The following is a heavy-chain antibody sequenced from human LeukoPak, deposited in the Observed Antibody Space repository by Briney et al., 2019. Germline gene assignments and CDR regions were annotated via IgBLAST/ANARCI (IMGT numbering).Heavy chain of an antibody. CDR2: ISWNSGSI. D-gene: IGHD3-22*01. Sequence: GRSLRLSCAASGFTFDDYAMHWVRQAPGKGLEWVPGISWNSGSIGYADSVKGRFTISRDNAKNSLYLQMNSLRAEDTALYYCAKGYYYDSSGYLDARNYFDYWGQGTLVTVSS. CDR1: GFTFDDYA. CDR3: AKGYYYDSSGYLDARNYFDY. V-gene: IGHV3-9*01. J-gene: IGHJ4*02.